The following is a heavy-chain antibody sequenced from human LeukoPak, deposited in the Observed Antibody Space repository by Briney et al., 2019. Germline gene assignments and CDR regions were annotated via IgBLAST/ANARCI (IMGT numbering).Heavy chain of an antibody. CDR2: IYHSGST. CDR3: ARQTAEDCSSTSCYIRNWFDP. CDR1: GCSISSGYY. Sequence: PSETLSLTCAVSGCSISSGYYWGRIRQPPGKGLEWIGSIYHSGSTYYNPSLKSRVTISVDTSKNQFSLKLSSVTAADTAVYYCARQTAEDCSSTSCYIRNWFDPWGQGTLVTVSS. J-gene: IGHJ5*02. D-gene: IGHD2-2*02. V-gene: IGHV4-38-2*01.